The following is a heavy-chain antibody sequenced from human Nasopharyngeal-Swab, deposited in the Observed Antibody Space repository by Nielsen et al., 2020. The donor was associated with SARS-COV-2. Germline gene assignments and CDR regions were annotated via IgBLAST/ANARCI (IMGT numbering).Heavy chain of an antibody. CDR1: GYTFTSYA. Sequence: VSCKAAGYTFTSYAMNWVRQAPGQGLEWMGWINTNTGNPTYAQGFTGRFVFSLDTSVSTAYLQISSLKAEDTAVYYCAREAAPTVAGWTRGYWGQGTLVTVSS. V-gene: IGHV7-4-1*02. J-gene: IGHJ4*02. CDR2: INTNTGNP. CDR3: AREAAPTVAGWTRGY. D-gene: IGHD6-19*01.